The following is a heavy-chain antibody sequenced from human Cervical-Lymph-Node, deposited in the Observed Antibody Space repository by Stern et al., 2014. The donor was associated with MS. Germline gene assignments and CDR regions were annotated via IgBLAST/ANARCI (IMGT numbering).Heavy chain of an antibody. CDR1: GYTFINYD. CDR3: VRGGLSYGYGLDA. J-gene: IGHJ6*02. CDR2: MNLTNANT. Sequence: HLVKSGAQVRKPGSSVKVSCQASGYTFINYDIFWVGMATGQGLEWLGGMNLTNANTGHAQKFQGRVTMTRNTYISTAYMELSGLRSDDTAVYYCVRGGLSYGYGLDAWGQGTAVIVSS. D-gene: IGHD3-16*01. V-gene: IGHV1-8*01.